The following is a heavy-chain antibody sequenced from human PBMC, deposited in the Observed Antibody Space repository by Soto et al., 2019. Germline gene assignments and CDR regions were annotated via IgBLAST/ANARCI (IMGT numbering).Heavy chain of an antibody. CDR3: ARMGLDYDFWSGSGYYYGLDV. J-gene: IGHJ6*02. CDR2: ILSNDEK. V-gene: IGHV2-26*01. D-gene: IGHD3-3*01. Sequence: GSGPTLVNPTETLTLTCTVSGISLTNDNMGVNWIRQPPGKALEWLAHILSNDEKSYSTSLRSRLIISKDTSKSQVVFSMTNMDPEDTATYYCARMGLDYDFWSGSGYYYGLDVWGQGTTVTVSS. CDR1: GISLTNDNMG.